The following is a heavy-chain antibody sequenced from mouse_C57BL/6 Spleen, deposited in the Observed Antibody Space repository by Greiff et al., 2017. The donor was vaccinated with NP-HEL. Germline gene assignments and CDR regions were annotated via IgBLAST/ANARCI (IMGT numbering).Heavy chain of an antibody. J-gene: IGHJ2*01. Sequence: VQLQQPGAELVKPGASVKMSCKASGYTFTSYWITWVKQRPGQGLEWIGDIYPGSGSTNYNEKFKSKATLTVDTSSSTAYMQLSSLTSEDSAVYYCARSSSHYYGSSPYYFDYWGQGTTLTVSS. V-gene: IGHV1-55*01. CDR3: ARSSSHYYGSSPYYFDY. CDR2: IYPGSGST. CDR1: GYTFTSYW. D-gene: IGHD1-1*01.